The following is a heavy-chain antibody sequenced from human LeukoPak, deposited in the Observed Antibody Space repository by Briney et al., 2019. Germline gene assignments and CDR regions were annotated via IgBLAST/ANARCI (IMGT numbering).Heavy chain of an antibody. CDR2: ISWNSGSI. D-gene: IGHD2-21*02. Sequence: PGRSLRLSCAASGFTFDDYAMHWVRQAPGKGLEWVSGISWNSGSIGYADSVKGRFTISRDNAKNSLYLQMNSLRAEDTALYYCAKDMVVTTSGGMDVWGQGTTVTVSS. CDR1: GFTFDDYA. J-gene: IGHJ6*02. CDR3: AKDMVVTTSGGMDV. V-gene: IGHV3-9*01.